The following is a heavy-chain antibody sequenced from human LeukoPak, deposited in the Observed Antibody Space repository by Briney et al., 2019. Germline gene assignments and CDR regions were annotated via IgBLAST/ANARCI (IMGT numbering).Heavy chain of an antibody. D-gene: IGHD3-9*01. CDR2: ISHDGSHK. V-gene: IGHV3-30*18. Sequence: GGSLRLSCAASGFTFSSYGMHWVRQAPGKGLEWVAVISHDGSHKYYGDSATGRFTISRDNSKNTLYLQMNRLRAEDTAVYYCAKEPYYDIPDAFDIWGQGTMVTVSS. CDR3: AKEPYYDIPDAFDI. J-gene: IGHJ3*02. CDR1: GFTFSSYG.